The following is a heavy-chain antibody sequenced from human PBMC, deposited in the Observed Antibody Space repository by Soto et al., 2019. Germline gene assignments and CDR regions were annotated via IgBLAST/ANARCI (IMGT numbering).Heavy chain of an antibody. V-gene: IGHV1-69*05. J-gene: IGHJ4*02. Sequence: SVKVSCKASGGTFSSYAISWVRQAPGQGLEWMGGIIPIFGTANYAQKFQGRVTMTRDTSFSTAYMELSSLRSDDTAVYYCATRYSYVHFWGQGTMVTVSS. CDR1: GGTFSSYA. D-gene: IGHD5-18*01. CDR3: ATRYSYVHF. CDR2: IIPIFGTA.